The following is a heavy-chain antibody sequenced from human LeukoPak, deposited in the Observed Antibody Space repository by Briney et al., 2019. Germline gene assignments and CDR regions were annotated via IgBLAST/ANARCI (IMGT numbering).Heavy chain of an antibody. CDR2: ISSSSSYI. J-gene: IGHJ5*02. Sequence: PGGSLRPSCAASGFTFSSYSMNCVRHAEGKGLEWVSSISSSSSYIYYADSGKGRFTVSRDNAKNSLYLQMNSLRAEDTAVYYCAREGVVAATPWFDPWGQGTLVTVSS. V-gene: IGHV3-21*01. CDR1: GFTFSSYS. CDR3: AREGVVAATPWFDP. D-gene: IGHD2-15*01.